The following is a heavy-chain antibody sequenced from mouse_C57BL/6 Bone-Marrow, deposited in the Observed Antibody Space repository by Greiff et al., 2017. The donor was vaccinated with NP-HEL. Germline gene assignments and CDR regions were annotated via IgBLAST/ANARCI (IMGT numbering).Heavy chain of an antibody. J-gene: IGHJ2*01. D-gene: IGHD2-2*01. Sequence: QVQLKESGAELVRPGTSVKVSCKASGYAFTNYLIEWVKQRPGQGLEWIGVINPGSGGTNYNEKFKGKATLTADKSSGTAYMQLSSLTSEDSAVYFCARGDGYGYWGQGTTLTVSS. CDR3: ARGDGYGY. V-gene: IGHV1-54*01. CDR2: INPGSGGT. CDR1: GYAFTNYL.